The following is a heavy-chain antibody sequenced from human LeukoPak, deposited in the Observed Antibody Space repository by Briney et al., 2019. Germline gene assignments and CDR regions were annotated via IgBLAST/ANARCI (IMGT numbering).Heavy chain of an antibody. CDR1: GYSFTAYY. CDR3: ATGSKRLWFGPLLDS. CDR2: INPDTGGT. J-gene: IGHJ4*02. D-gene: IGHD3-10*01. V-gene: IGHV1-2*02. Sequence: ASVKVSCKASGYSFTAYYMHWVRQAPGQGLEWMGWINPDTGGTNYAPKFQGRVTMTRDSSIGTAYMDLNRLRDDDTAVYYCATGSKRLWFGPLLDSWGQGSLVTVSS.